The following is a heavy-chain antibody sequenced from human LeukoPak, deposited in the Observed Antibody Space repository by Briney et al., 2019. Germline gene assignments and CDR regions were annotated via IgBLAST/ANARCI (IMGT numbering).Heavy chain of an antibody. D-gene: IGHD3-16*01. V-gene: IGHV3-23*01. J-gene: IGHJ4*02. CDR2: ISGSGGGT. CDR3: VPTVLAEGD. Sequence: GGSLRLSCAASGFTFSSYAMSWVRQAPGKGPEWVSGISGSGGGTYYADSVKGRFTISRDNSENTLYLQMNSLRAEDTAVYYCVPTVLAEGDWGQGTLVTVSS. CDR1: GFTFSSYA.